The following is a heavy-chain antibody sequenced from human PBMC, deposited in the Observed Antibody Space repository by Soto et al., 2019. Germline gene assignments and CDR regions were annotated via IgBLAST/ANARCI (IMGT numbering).Heavy chain of an antibody. CDR1: GFTFSSYA. V-gene: IGHV3-30-3*01. Sequence: PGGSLRLSCAASGFTFSSYAMHWVRQAPGKGLEWVAVISYDVSNKYYADSVKGRFTISRDNSKNTLYLQMNSLRAEDTAVYYCARLGGSSYYYGTCDDCGQGTPVTVSS. CDR2: ISYDVSNK. D-gene: IGHD3-22*01. CDR3: ARLGGSSYYYGTCDD. J-gene: IGHJ4*02.